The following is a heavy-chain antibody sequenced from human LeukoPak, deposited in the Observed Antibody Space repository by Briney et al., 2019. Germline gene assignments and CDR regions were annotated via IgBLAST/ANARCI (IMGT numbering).Heavy chain of an antibody. Sequence: PGGSLRLSCAASGLTFSSYAMHWVRQAPGKGLEYVSAISHNGVGTYYANSVKDRFTISRDNSKNTLYLQMGSLRAEDLAVYYCAREIYGDSDTYYFDFWGQGTLVTVSS. D-gene: IGHD4-17*01. J-gene: IGHJ4*02. V-gene: IGHV3-64*01. CDR1: GLTFSSYA. CDR3: AREIYGDSDTYYFDF. CDR2: ISHNGVGT.